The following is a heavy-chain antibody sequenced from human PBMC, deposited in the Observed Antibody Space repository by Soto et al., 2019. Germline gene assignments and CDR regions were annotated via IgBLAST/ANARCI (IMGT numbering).Heavy chain of an antibody. J-gene: IGHJ6*02. CDR2: INWNGGST. V-gene: IGHV3-20*04. D-gene: IGHD3-9*01. CDR3: ARVGGYYDILTGYYYYCYYGMDV. CDR1: GFTFDDYG. Sequence: GSLRLSCAASGFTFDDYGMSWVRQAPGKGLEWVSGINWNGGSTGYADSVKGRFTISRDNAKNSLYLQMNSLRAEDTAVYYCARVGGYYDILTGYYYYCYYGMDVWGQGTTVTVSS.